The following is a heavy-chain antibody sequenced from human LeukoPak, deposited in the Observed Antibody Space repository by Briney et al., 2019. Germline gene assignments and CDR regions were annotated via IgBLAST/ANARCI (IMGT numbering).Heavy chain of an antibody. Sequence: SETLSLTCTVSGGSISSYYWSWIRQPAGKGLEWIGRIYTSGSTNYNASLKSRDSMSVDTSKNQFSLKLSSVTAADTAVFYRARENSGSYREFDYWGQGTLVTVSS. V-gene: IGHV4-4*07. J-gene: IGHJ4*02. D-gene: IGHD1-26*01. CDR2: IYTSGST. CDR1: GGSISSYY. CDR3: ARENSGSYREFDY.